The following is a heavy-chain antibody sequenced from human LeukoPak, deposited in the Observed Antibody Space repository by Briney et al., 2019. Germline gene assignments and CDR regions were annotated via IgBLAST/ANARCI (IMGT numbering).Heavy chain of an antibody. D-gene: IGHD3-16*01. CDR3: ARADPLEGDTWFDP. CDR2: IYTSGST. Sequence: SETLSLTCTVSGGSISSYYWSWIRQPAGKGLEWIGRIYTSGSTNYNPSLKSRVTMSVDTSKNQFSLKLSSVTAADTAVYYCARADPLEGDTWFDPWGQGTLVTVSS. J-gene: IGHJ5*02. V-gene: IGHV4-4*07. CDR1: GGSISSYY.